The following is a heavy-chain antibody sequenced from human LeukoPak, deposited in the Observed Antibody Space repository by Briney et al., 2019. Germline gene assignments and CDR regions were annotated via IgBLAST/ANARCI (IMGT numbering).Heavy chain of an antibody. D-gene: IGHD3-3*02. CDR2: IYTSGST. CDR1: GGSISSGSYY. V-gene: IGHV4-61*02. J-gene: IGHJ4*02. CDR3: ARQSGGIFGVVIGPYFDY. Sequence: SQTLSLTCTVSGGSISSGSYYWSWIRQPAGKGLEWIGRIYTSGSTNYNPSLKSRVTISVDTSKNQFSLKLSSVTAADTAVYYCARQSGGIFGVVIGPYFDYWGQGTLVTVSS.